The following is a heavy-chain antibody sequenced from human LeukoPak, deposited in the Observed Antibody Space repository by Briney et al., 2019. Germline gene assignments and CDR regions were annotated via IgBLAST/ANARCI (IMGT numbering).Heavy chain of an antibody. J-gene: IGHJ6*03. D-gene: IGHD6-13*01. Sequence: GGSLRLSCAASGFTASSNYMSWVRQAPGKGLEWVSVIYSGGSTYYADSVKGRFTISRDNSKNTLYLQMNSPRAEDTAVYYCARDRGIAAPMDVWGKGTTVTVSS. CDR3: ARDRGIAAPMDV. CDR1: GFTASSNY. CDR2: IYSGGST. V-gene: IGHV3-66*02.